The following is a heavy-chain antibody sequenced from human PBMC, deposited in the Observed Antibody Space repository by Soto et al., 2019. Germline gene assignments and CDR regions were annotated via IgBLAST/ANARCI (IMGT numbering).Heavy chain of an antibody. V-gene: IGHV3-30*03. CDR2: ITYAGSNK. CDR3: ARDWLRRDDILTPSWNFNL. CDR1: GFTFSSYG. J-gene: IGHJ2*01. D-gene: IGHD3-9*01. Sequence: QVQLVESGGGVVQPGTSLRLSCAASGFTFSSYGMHWVRQAPGKGLEWVALITYAGSNKNYADSVKGRVTISRDNSKNTLYLQMNSLRPEDTAVYYCARDWLRRDDILTPSWNFNLWGQGTLVTAS.